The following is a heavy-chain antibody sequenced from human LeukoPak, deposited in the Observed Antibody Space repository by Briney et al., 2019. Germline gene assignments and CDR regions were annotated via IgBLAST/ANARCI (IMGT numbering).Heavy chain of an antibody. CDR3: ARGVLRFYGMDV. Sequence: SETLSLTCTVSGGSISSYYWSWIRQPPGKGLEWIGYIYYSGSTNYNPSLKSRVTISVDTSKNQFSLKLSSVTAADTAVYYCARGVLRFYGMDVWGQGTTVTVS. J-gene: IGHJ6*02. V-gene: IGHV4-59*01. D-gene: IGHD3-3*01. CDR1: GGSISSYY. CDR2: IYYSGST.